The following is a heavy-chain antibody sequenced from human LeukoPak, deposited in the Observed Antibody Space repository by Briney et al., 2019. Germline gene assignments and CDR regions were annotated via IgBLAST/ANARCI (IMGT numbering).Heavy chain of an antibody. V-gene: IGHV3-30-3*01. CDR1: GFTFSSYA. J-gene: IGHJ6*02. Sequence: GGSLRLSCAASGFTFSSYAMHWVRQAPGKGLEWVAVISYDGSNKYYADSVKGRFTISRDNSKNTLYLQMNSLRAEDTAVYYCARTGTLYYYYYGMDVRGQGTTVTVSS. CDR3: ARTGTLYYYYYGMDV. D-gene: IGHD1/OR15-1a*01. CDR2: ISYDGSNK.